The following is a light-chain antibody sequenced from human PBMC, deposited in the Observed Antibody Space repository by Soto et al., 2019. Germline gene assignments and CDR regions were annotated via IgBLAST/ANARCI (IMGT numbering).Light chain of an antibody. CDR2: GIT. CDR1: QAFGNL. J-gene: IGKJ4*01. Sequence: DIPMTQSPSSVSASVGDSVIITCRASQAFGNLLAWYQQKRGKAPKLLIYGITTLQGVVPSRFGGSESGADFTLTISSVQAEDSATYYCQQAATFSLTFGGGTDVEI. V-gene: IGKV1-12*01. CDR3: QQAATFSLT.